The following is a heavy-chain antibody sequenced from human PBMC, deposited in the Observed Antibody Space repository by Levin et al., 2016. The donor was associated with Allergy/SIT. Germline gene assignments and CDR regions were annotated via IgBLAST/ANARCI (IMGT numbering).Heavy chain of an antibody. CDR2: IYYSGST. J-gene: IGHJ4*02. CDR1: GGSISSSSYY. V-gene: IGHV4-39*01. D-gene: IGHD6-19*01. CDR3: ATLPAWAVAPKTVDY. Sequence: SETLSLTCTVSGGSISSSSYYWGWIRQPPGKGLEWIGSIYYSGSTYYNPSLKSRVTISVDTSKNQFSLKLSSVTAADTAVYYCATLPAWAVAPKTVDYWGQGTLVTVSS.